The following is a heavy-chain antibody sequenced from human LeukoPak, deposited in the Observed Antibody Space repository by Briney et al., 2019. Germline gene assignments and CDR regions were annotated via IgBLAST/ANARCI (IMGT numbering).Heavy chain of an antibody. Sequence: GGSLRLSCEASGFPFMTYAMNWIRQSPGKGLEWVAFLTRGSSNVQYAESVKGRFTISRDNGRDSLFLQMNSLRAEDTAVYYCARVVPVHEYYNSYMDVWGKGTTVTVSS. J-gene: IGHJ6*03. CDR2: LTRGSSNV. CDR1: GFPFMTYA. D-gene: IGHD1-1*01. V-gene: IGHV3-48*01. CDR3: ARVVPVHEYYNSYMDV.